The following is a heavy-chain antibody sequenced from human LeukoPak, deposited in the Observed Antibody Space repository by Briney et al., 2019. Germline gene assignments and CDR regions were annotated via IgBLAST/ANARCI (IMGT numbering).Heavy chain of an antibody. Sequence: KPSETLSLTCTVSGGSISSSSYYWGWIRQPPGKGLEWIGSIYYSGSTYYNPSLKSRVTISVDTSKNQFSLKLSPVTAADTAVYYCARDFGRGLPNSPDDAFDIWGQGTMVTVSS. CDR2: IYYSGST. J-gene: IGHJ3*02. D-gene: IGHD2/OR15-2a*01. CDR1: GGSISSSSYY. CDR3: ARDFGRGLPNSPDDAFDI. V-gene: IGHV4-39*07.